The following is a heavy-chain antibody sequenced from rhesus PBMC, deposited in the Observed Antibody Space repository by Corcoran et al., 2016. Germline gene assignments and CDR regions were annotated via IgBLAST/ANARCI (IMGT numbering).Heavy chain of an antibody. CDR2: IYGSGSST. J-gene: IGHJ4*01. D-gene: IGHD6-25*01. Sequence: QLQLQESGPGLVKPSETLSVTCAVSGGSISSSYWSWIRQAPGKGLEWMGYIYGSGSSTNSNPSLKSLVTLSVDTSKNQFSLKLSSVTAADTAVYYCARGMSGSWNGERYYFDYWGQGVLVTVSS. CDR1: GGSISSSY. CDR3: ARGMSGSWNGERYYFDY. V-gene: IGHV4-169*01.